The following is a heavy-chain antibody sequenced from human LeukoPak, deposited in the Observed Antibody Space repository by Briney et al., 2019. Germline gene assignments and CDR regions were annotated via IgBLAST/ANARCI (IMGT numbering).Heavy chain of an antibody. D-gene: IGHD1-7*01. CDR3: AKDVTGTGAFDI. CDR1: GFTFDDYA. Sequence: GGSLRLSCAASGFTFDDYAMHWVRQARGKGLEWVSGISWNSGTIGYADSVKGRFTISRDNAKNSLYLQMHSLRAEDTAFYFCAKDVTGTGAFDIWGQGTMVTVSS. CDR2: ISWNSGTI. J-gene: IGHJ3*02. V-gene: IGHV3-9*01.